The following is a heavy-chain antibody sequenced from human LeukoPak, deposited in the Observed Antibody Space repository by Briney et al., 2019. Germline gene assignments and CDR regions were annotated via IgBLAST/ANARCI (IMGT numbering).Heavy chain of an antibody. J-gene: IGHJ4*02. CDR1: GDSISNYY. Sequence: SETLSLTCTVSGDSISNYYWSWIRQPPGKGLEWIGYIYYSGSTNYNPSLKSRVTISVDTSKNQFSLKLSSVTAADTAVYYCARGLSGALNPDPPDYWGQGTLVTVSS. CDR3: ARGLSGALNPDPPDY. V-gene: IGHV4-59*01. D-gene: IGHD1-26*01. CDR2: IYYSGST.